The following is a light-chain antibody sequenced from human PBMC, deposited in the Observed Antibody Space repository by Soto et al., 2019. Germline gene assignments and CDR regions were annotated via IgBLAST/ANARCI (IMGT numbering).Light chain of an antibody. CDR3: LQDNNYPWT. V-gene: IGKV1-6*01. Sequence: AIQMTQSPSYLSAYVGDRVTITCRASQAIRDDLGWYQQKPGKAPKLLIYGASSLHDGVPSRFSGSGSGTDFTLNISSLQPEDFATYYCLQDNNYPWTFGQGTKVEVK. CDR1: QAIRDD. J-gene: IGKJ1*01. CDR2: GAS.